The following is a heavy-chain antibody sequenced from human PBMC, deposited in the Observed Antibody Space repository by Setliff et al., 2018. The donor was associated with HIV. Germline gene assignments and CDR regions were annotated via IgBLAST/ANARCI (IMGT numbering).Heavy chain of an antibody. CDR2: ISAYNDDT. D-gene: IGHD3-9*01. CDR1: GYTFSSYG. J-gene: IGHJ6*03. V-gene: IGHV1-18*01. Sequence: ASVKVSCKASGYTFSSYGISWMRQAPGQGLEWMGWISAYNDDTNYAPELHGRVTMTTDTSTSTASLELRSLRSDDTAVYYCAKGTYYDLLTAYYLSDYYMDVWGKGTTVTVSS. CDR3: AKGTYYDLLTAYYLSDYYMDV.